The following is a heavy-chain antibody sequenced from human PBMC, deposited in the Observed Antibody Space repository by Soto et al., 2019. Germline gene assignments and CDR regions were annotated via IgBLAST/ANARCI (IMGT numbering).Heavy chain of an antibody. CDR1: VGSISSGGYY. Sequence: SETLSLTCTVSVGSISSGGYYWSWIRQHPGKGLEWIGYIYYSGRRYYNPSLHSRVSIAVDTTENQFSLKLTSVTAADTSVYYCARGSFSSSSSWFDPWGRGTLVTVSS. J-gene: IGHJ5*02. V-gene: IGHV4-31*03. CDR3: ARGSFSSSSSWFDP. D-gene: IGHD6-6*01. CDR2: IYYSGRR.